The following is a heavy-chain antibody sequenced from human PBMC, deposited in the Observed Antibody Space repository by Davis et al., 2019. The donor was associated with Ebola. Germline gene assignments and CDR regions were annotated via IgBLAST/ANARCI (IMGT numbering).Heavy chain of an antibody. CDR2: INHSGST. D-gene: IGHD6-25*01. J-gene: IGHJ4*02. CDR1: GGSFSGYY. V-gene: IGHV4-34*01. Sequence: MPGGSLRLSCAVYGGSFSGYYWSWIRQPPGKGLEWIGEINHSGSTNYNPSLKSRVTISVDTSKNQFSLKLSSVTAADTAVYYCARRGYRGGEGYWGQGTLVTVSS. CDR3: ARRGYRGGEGY.